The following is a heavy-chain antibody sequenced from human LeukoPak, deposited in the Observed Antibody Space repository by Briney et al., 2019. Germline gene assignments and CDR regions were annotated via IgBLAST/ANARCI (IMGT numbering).Heavy chain of an antibody. J-gene: IGHJ4*02. D-gene: IGHD1-7*01. CDR1: GGTFSSYT. V-gene: IGHV1-69*02. CDR3: ARVAGTTLDY. Sequence: GASVKVSCKASGGTFSSYTISWVRQAPGQGLEWMGRIIPILGIANYAQKFQGRVTITADKSTSTAYMELSGLRSEDTAVYYCARVAGTTLDYWGQGTLVTVSS. CDR2: IIPILGIA.